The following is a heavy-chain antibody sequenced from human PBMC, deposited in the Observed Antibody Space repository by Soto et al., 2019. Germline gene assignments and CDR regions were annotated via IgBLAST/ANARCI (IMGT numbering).Heavy chain of an antibody. D-gene: IGHD2-2*01. V-gene: IGHV1-24*01. CDR3: AALGYCSSTSCYGGYYKDV. J-gene: IGHJ6*03. CDR1: GYTLTELS. CDR2: FDPEDGET. Sequence: QVQLVQSGAEVKKPGASVKVSCKVSGYTLTELSMHWVRQAPGKGLEWMGGFDPEDGETIYAQKFQGRVTMTEDTSTDTAYMELSSLRSEDTAVYYCAALGYCSSTSCYGGYYKDVWGKGTTVTVSS.